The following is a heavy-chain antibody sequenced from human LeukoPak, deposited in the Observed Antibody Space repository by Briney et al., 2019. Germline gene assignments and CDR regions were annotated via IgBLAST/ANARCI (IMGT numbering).Heavy chain of an antibody. CDR3: AKQSASSGWYYFDY. CDR1: GFTFSSYA. V-gene: IGHV3-23*01. Sequence: GGSLRLSCAASGFTFSSYAISWVRQAPGKGLEWVSAISGSGDSTYYADSVKGWFTISRDNSKNTLFLQMNSLRAEDTAVYYCAKQSASSGWYYFDYWGQGTLVTVSS. D-gene: IGHD6-19*01. J-gene: IGHJ4*02. CDR2: ISGSGDST.